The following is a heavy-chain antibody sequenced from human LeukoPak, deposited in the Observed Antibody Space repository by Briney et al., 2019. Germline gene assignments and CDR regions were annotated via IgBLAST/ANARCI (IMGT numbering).Heavy chain of an antibody. D-gene: IGHD3-10*01. V-gene: IGHV4-59*01. Sequence: SETLSLTCTVSGGSISSYYWSWIRQPPGKGLEWIGYIYYSGSTNYNPSLKSRVTISVDTSKNQFSLKLSSVTAADTAVYYCARDETYGKRAAKSDAFDIWGQGTMVTVSS. CDR1: GGSISSYY. J-gene: IGHJ3*02. CDR3: ARDETYGKRAAKSDAFDI. CDR2: IYYSGST.